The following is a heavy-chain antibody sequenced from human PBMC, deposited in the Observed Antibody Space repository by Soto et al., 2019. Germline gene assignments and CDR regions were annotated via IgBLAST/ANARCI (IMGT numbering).Heavy chain of an antibody. D-gene: IGHD5-18*01. Sequence: EVQLLESGGGLVQPGGSLRLSCAASGFTVSSNYMSWVRQAPGKGLEWVSVIYSGGSTYYADSVKGRFTISRDNSKNTLYLQMNSLRAEDTAVYYCARTAMAPYYYYYGMDVWGQGTTVTVSS. CDR1: GFTVSSNY. CDR3: ARTAMAPYYYYYGMDV. CDR2: IYSGGST. V-gene: IGHV3-53*01. J-gene: IGHJ6*02.